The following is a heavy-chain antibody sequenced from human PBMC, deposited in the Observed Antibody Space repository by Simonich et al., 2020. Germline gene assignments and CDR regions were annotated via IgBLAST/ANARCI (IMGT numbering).Heavy chain of an antibody. CDR3: ARGGLVNYDILTGYHNWFDP. CDR1: GGSFSGYY. D-gene: IGHD3-9*01. J-gene: IGHJ5*02. V-gene: IGHV4-34*01. CDR2: INHSGST. Sequence: QVQLQQWGAGLLKPSETLSLTCAVYGGSFSGYYWSWIRQPPGKGLEWIGEINHSGSTNYNPALESRVTISVDTSKNQFSLKLSSVTAADTAVYYCARGGLVNYDILTGYHNWFDPWGQGTLVTVSS.